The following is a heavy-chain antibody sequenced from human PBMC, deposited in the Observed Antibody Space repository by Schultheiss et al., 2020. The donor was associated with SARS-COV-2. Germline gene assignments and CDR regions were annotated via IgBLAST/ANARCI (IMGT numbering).Heavy chain of an antibody. CDR3: ARLTIWYGMDV. D-gene: IGHD3-3*01. Sequence: SETLSLTCGVYSGSFSGYYWSWIRQPPGKGLEWIGYSYYSGSTYYNPSLNSRVTISVDTSKNQFSLKLSTVTAADTAVYYCARLTIWYGMDVWGQGTTVTVSS. CDR2: SYYSGST. J-gene: IGHJ6*02. CDR1: SGSFSGYY. V-gene: IGHV4-30-4*01.